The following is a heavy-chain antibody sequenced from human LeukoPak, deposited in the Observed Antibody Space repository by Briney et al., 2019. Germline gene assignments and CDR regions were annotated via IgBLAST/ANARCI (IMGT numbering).Heavy chain of an antibody. D-gene: IGHD3-10*01. CDR1: GFTVSSNY. V-gene: IGHV3-53*04. Sequence: GGSLRLSCAASGFTVSSNYMSWVRQAPGKGLEWVSVIYSGGSTYYADSVKGRFTISRRNSKNTLYLQMNSLRAEDTAVYYCARELTSPGAFDYWGQGTLVTVSS. CDR3: ARELTSPGAFDY. CDR2: IYSGGST. J-gene: IGHJ4*02.